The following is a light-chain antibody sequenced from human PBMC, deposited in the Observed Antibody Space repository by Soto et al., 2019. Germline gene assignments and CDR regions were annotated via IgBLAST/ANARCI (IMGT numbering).Light chain of an antibody. J-gene: IGLJ1*01. CDR2: RDN. CDR1: SSNIGINY. V-gene: IGLV1-47*01. Sequence: QLVLTQPPSASGTPGQRVTISCSGSSSNIGINYVYWYQHLPGTAPKLLIYRDNQRPSGVPDRFSGSKSGTSASLAISGLRSDDEADYYCAAWDDSLSEVFGSGTKLTVL. CDR3: AAWDDSLSEV.